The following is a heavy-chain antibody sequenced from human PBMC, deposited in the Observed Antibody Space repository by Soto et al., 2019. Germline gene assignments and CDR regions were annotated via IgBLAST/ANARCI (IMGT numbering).Heavy chain of an antibody. CDR2: INAGNGNT. Sequence: GASVKVSCKASGYTFTGYAMHWVRQAPGQRLEWMGWINAGNGNTKYSQKFQGRVTITRDTSASTAYMELSSLRSEDTAVYYCARDLFEVVPAAMASYYGMDVWGQGTTVTVSS. CDR1: GYTFTGYA. D-gene: IGHD2-2*01. CDR3: ARDLFEVVPAAMASYYGMDV. J-gene: IGHJ6*02. V-gene: IGHV1-3*01.